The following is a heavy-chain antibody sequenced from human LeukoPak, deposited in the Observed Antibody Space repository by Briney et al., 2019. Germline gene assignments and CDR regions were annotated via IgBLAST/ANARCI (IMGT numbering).Heavy chain of an antibody. CDR2: IYYSGST. CDR3: ASGSGYYIPNDY. J-gene: IGHJ4*02. V-gene: IGHV4-59*01. Sequence: PSGTLSLTYTVSGGSISSYYWSWIRQPPGKGLEWIGFIYYSGSTNYNPSLKSRVTISVDTSKNQFSLKLSSVTAADTAVYYCASGSGYYIPNDYWGQGTLVTVSS. D-gene: IGHD3-22*01. CDR1: GGSISSYY.